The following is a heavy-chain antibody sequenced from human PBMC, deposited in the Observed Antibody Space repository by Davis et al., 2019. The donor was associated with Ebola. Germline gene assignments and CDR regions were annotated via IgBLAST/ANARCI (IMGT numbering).Heavy chain of an antibody. CDR1: GFTFSNDA. J-gene: IGHJ1*01. D-gene: IGHD1-14*01. CDR3: AKAVSD. Sequence: GESLKISCVGSGFTFSNDAMSWVRQAPGKGLEWLSCISGSSGSLYYADSVKGRFTTSRDNAKNSLYLQMNSLRAEDTALYYCAKAVSDWGQGTLVTVSS. V-gene: IGHV3-23*01. CDR2: ISGSSGSL.